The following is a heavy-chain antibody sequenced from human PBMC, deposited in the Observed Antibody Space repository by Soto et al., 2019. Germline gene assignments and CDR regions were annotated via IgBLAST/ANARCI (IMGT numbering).Heavy chain of an antibody. Sequence: GGSLGLSCAASGFTFSNAWMSWVRQSPGKGLEWVGRIKSKTDGGTTDYAAPVKGRFTISRDDSKNTLYLQMNSLKTEDTAVYYCTTDYYDFWSGSLYFDYWGQGTLVTVSS. CDR1: GFTFSNAW. CDR3: TTDYYDFWSGSLYFDY. D-gene: IGHD3-3*01. CDR2: IKSKTDGGTT. J-gene: IGHJ4*02. V-gene: IGHV3-15*01.